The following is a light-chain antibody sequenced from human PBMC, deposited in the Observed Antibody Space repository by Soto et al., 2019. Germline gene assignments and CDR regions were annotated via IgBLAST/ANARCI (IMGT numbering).Light chain of an antibody. CDR1: SGSVSTSYY. V-gene: IGLV8-61*01. CDR2: STN. J-gene: IGLJ3*02. Sequence: QNVVTQETSFSVSPGRTVTLTCGLSSGSVSTSYYPSWYQQTPGQAPRTLIYSTNTRSSGVPDRFSGSILGNKAALTITGAQADDESDYYCVLYMGSGIWVFGGGTKLTVL. CDR3: VLYMGSGIWV.